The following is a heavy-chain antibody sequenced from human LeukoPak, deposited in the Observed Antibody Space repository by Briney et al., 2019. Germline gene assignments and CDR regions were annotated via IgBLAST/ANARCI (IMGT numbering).Heavy chain of an antibody. CDR2: ISSSSSYI. CDR3: AKGWSGYDAFDI. V-gene: IGHV3-21*04. CDR1: GFTFSSYS. D-gene: IGHD5-12*01. J-gene: IGHJ3*02. Sequence: GGSLRLSCAASGFTFSSYSMNWVRQAPGKGLEWVSSISSSSSYIYYADSVKGRFTISRDNAKNSLYLQMNSLRAEDTAVYYCAKGWSGYDAFDIWGQGTMVTVSS.